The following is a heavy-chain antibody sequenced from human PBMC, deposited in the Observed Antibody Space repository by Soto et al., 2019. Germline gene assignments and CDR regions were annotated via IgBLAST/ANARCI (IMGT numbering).Heavy chain of an antibody. J-gene: IGHJ6*02. CDR1: GFTFSNAW. CDR3: TTTEDAGYYYYYYGMDV. Sequence: GSLRLSCAASGFTFSNAWMSWVRQAPWKGLEWVGRIKSKTDGGTTDYAAPVKGRFTISRDDSKNTLYLQMNSLKTEDTAVYYCTTTEDAGYYYYYYGMDVWGQGTTVTVSS. CDR2: IKSKTDGGTT. V-gene: IGHV3-15*01. D-gene: IGHD2-15*01.